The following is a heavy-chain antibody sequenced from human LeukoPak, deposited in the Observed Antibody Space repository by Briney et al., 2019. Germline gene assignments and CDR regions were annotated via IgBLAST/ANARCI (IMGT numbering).Heavy chain of an antibody. Sequence: GSSVKVSCKASGGTFSSYAISWVRQAPGQGLEWMGGIIPIFGTANYAQKFQGRVTITADESTSTAYMELSSLRSEDTAVYYCATPRIGSTGYSYGYEFDYWGQGTLVTVSS. CDR3: ATPRIGSTGYSYGYEFDY. V-gene: IGHV1-69*01. CDR2: IIPIFGTA. CDR1: GGTFSSYA. D-gene: IGHD5-18*01. J-gene: IGHJ4*02.